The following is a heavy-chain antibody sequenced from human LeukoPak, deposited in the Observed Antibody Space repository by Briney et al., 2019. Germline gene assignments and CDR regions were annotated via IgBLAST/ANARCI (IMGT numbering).Heavy chain of an antibody. V-gene: IGHV4-39*01. CDR3: ARSGYSYGPYWYFDL. CDR1: GGSLSSYY. CDR2: IYYSGST. Sequence: SETLSLTCTVSGGSLSSYYWGWIRQPPGQGLEWIASIYYSGSTYYNSSLKSRVTISVDTSKDQFSLKVYSVTAADTAVYYCARSGYSYGPYWYFDLWGRGTLVTVSS. D-gene: IGHD5-18*01. J-gene: IGHJ2*01.